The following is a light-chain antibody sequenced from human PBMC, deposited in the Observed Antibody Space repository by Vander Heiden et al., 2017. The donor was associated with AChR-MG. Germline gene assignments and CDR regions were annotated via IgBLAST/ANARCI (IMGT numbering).Light chain of an antibody. V-gene: IGLV2-8*01. CDR3: SSYAGSNILVV. CDR2: EVS. J-gene: IGLJ2*01. CDR1: SSDGGGNTY. Sequence: QSALTQPPSASWSPGQPVPISCTGTSSDGGGNTYVSWYQQHPGKAPKLLIYEVSKRPSGVPDRFSGSKAGNTASLTVSGLQAEDEADYYCSSYAGSNILVVFGGGTKLTVL.